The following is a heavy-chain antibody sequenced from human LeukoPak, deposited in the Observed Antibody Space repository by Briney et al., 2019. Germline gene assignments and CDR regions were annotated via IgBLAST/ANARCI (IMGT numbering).Heavy chain of an antibody. Sequence: PGGSLRLSCAASGFTFSGSLMHWVRQASGKGLEWVGRIRSKANSYATAYAASVTGRFTISRDDSKNTAYLQMSSLKTEDTAVYYCARVWRIVFDPWGQGTLVTVSS. CDR2: IRSKANSYAT. V-gene: IGHV3-73*01. CDR1: GFTFSGSL. J-gene: IGHJ5*02. CDR3: ARVWRIVFDP. D-gene: IGHD3-16*01.